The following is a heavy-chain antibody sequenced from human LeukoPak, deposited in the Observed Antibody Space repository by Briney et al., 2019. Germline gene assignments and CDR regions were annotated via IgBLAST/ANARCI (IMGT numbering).Heavy chain of an antibody. Sequence: ASVKVSCKTSGYIFAGYYLNWVRQAPGQGPEWMGWIIPKTGGTDYAQKFQGRVTMTRDTSISTVYMELSRLRSDDTAVYYCAHASYELDAFDFWGQGTLVTVSS. CDR3: AHASYELDAFDF. CDR1: GYIFAGYY. J-gene: IGHJ3*01. V-gene: IGHV1-2*02. D-gene: IGHD3-10*01. CDR2: IIPKTGGT.